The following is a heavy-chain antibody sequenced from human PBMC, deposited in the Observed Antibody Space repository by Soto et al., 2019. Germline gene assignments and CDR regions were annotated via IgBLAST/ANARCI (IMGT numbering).Heavy chain of an antibody. D-gene: IGHD1-1*01. J-gene: IGHJ5*02. Sequence: SETLCLTCAVSGYSISNGYYWGWIRQPPGRGLEWIGSIFHTGRTYYNPSLKTRVTMSVDTTKNHFSLNLRSVTAADTAVYFCAREPPSRNDYFDPWGQGTLVTVS. CDR1: GYSISNGYY. CDR3: AREPPSRNDYFDP. V-gene: IGHV4-38-2*02. CDR2: IFHTGRT.